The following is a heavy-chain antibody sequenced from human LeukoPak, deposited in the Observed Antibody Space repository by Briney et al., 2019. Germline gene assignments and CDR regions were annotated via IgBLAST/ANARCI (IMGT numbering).Heavy chain of an antibody. J-gene: IGHJ4*02. V-gene: IGHV3-15*01. CDR1: GFTFSNAC. Sequence: PGGSLRLSCAASGFTFSNACMIWVRQAPGKGLEWVGRIKSNTDGGATDYAAPVKGRFTISRDDSKNTLYLQMNSLKTEDTAVYYCTTVGYSYGSYYFDYWGQGTLVTVSS. CDR2: IKSNTDGGAT. CDR3: TTVGYSYGSYYFDY. D-gene: IGHD5-18*01.